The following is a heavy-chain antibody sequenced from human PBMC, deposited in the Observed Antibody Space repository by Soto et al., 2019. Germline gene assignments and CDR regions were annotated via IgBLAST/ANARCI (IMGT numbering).Heavy chain of an antibody. CDR2: IKSKTDGGTT. Sequence: GGSLRLSCAASGFSFTNAWMNWFRQAPGKGLEWVGRIKSKTDGGTTDYAAPVKGRFTLSRDDSRNTVYLQLNSLKTEDTAVYYCTTXRPSGGYCGSSTNCSGYWGQGTLVTVSS. D-gene: IGHD2-2*01. CDR3: TTXRPSGGYCGSSTNCSGY. J-gene: IGHJ4*02. CDR1: GFSFTNAW. V-gene: IGHV3-15*07.